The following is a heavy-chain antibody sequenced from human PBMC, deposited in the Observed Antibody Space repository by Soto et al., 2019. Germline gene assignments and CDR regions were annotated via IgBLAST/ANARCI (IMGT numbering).Heavy chain of an antibody. V-gene: IGHV4-4*02. CDR3: ARDDHIVVVPTSLGAMDV. Sequence: TLSLTCAVYGCSISSNKWWILVLQPPGKGLEWIGEIYHSGSTNYNPSLKSRVTISLDKSKNQFSLKLTSVTAADSAVYYCARDDHIVVVPTSLGAMDVWGQGTTVTSP. D-gene: IGHD2-2*01. CDR1: GCSISSNKW. CDR2: IYHSGST. J-gene: IGHJ6*02.